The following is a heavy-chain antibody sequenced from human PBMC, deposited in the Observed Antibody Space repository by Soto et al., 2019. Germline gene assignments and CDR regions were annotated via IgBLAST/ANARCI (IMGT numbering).Heavy chain of an antibody. V-gene: IGHV3-23*01. CDR3: AKIESRFFYDSTGYYPFDY. Sequence: PGGSLRLSCTASGFTFSRHAMTWVRQAPGKGLEWVSALSGSGVSTYYADSVMGRFTISRDNSKNTVYLQMNSLRAEDTAVYYCAKIESRFFYDSTGYYPFDYWGQGTLVTVSS. CDR1: GFTFSRHA. J-gene: IGHJ4*02. D-gene: IGHD3-22*01. CDR2: LSGSGVST.